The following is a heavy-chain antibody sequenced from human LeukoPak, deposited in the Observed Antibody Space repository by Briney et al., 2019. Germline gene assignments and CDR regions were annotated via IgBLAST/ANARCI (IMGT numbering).Heavy chain of an antibody. J-gene: IGHJ4*02. D-gene: IGHD3-16*01. CDR1: GFTFSTYW. CDR2: IKRDGGEQ. V-gene: IGHV3-7*01. CDR3: ARANYVWGSPMFY. Sequence: KAGGSLRLSCAASGFTFSTYWMSWVRQAPGKGLEWVANIKRDGGEQSYVDSVKGRFAISRDNAKNSLYLQMNSLRGEDTAVYYCARANYVWGSPMFYWGQGTLVTVSS.